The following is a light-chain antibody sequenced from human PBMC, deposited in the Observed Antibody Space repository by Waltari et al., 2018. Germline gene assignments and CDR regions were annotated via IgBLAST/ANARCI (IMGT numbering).Light chain of an antibody. V-gene: IGKV3-20*01. CDR1: QSVGRS. J-gene: IGKJ1*01. CDR2: NTY. CDR3: QHNVRLPVT. Sequence: EIVLTQSPGTLSLSPGERATLSCRASQSVGRSLVWYQQKPGQAPRLVIYNTYTRATGIPDRFSCSGSGTDFSLTISRLEPEDFAVYYCQHNVRLPVTFGQGTKVEIK.